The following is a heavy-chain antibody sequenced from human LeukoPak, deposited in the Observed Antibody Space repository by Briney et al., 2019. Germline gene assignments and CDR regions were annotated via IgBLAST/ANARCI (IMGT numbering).Heavy chain of an antibody. D-gene: IGHD3-22*01. CDR2: INPSGGST. Sequence: GASVKVSCKASGYTFTSYYMHWVRQAPGQGLEWMGIINPSGGSTSYAQKFQGRVTMTRDMSTSTVYMELSSLRSEDTAVYYRARELDSRVGDDYWGQGTLVTVSS. CDR1: GYTFTSYY. J-gene: IGHJ4*02. CDR3: ARELDSRVGDDY. V-gene: IGHV1-46*01.